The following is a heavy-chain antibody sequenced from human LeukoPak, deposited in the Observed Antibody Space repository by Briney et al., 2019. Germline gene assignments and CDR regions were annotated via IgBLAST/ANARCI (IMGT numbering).Heavy chain of an antibody. V-gene: IGHV5-51*01. CDR2: IYPGDSDT. J-gene: IGHJ4*02. CDR3: ASGMSRAYYDSSGSPATFDY. D-gene: IGHD3-22*01. CDR1: GYSFTSYW. Sequence: GESLKISCKGSGYSFTSYWIGWVRQMPGKGLEWMGIIYPGDSDTRYSPSFQGQVTISADKSISTAYLQWSSLKASDTAMYYCASGMSRAYYDSSGSPATFDYWGQGTLVTVSS.